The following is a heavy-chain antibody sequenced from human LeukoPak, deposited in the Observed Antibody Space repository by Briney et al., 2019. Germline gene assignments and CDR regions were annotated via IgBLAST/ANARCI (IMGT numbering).Heavy chain of an antibody. CDR2: IIPIFGTA. D-gene: IGHD3-10*01. CDR1: GGTFSSYA. V-gene: IGHV1-69*06. Sequence: ASVKVSCKASGGTFSSYAISWVRQAPGQGLEWMGGIIPIFGTANYAQKFQGRVTITADKSTSTAYMELCSLRSEDTAVYYCARGSMVRGVIRPYYYYYGMDVWGKGTTVTVSS. J-gene: IGHJ6*04. CDR3: ARGSMVRGVIRPYYYYYGMDV.